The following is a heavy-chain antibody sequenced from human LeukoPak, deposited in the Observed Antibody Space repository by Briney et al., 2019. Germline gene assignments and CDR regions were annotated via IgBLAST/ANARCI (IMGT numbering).Heavy chain of an antibody. Sequence: GASVKVSCKASGYTFTSYGISWVRQAPGQGLAWMGWISAYNGNTNYAQKLQGRVTMTTDTSTSTAYMELRSLRSDDTAVYYCARDPGIAARPPLDYWGQGTLVTVSS. CDR2: ISAYNGNT. CDR1: GYTFTSYG. CDR3: ARDPGIAARPPLDY. V-gene: IGHV1-18*01. J-gene: IGHJ4*02. D-gene: IGHD6-6*01.